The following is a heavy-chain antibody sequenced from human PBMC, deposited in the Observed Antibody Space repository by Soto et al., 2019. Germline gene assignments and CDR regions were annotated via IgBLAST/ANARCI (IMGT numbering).Heavy chain of an antibody. J-gene: IGHJ5*02. D-gene: IGHD3-22*01. CDR1: GYSISSCYD. V-gene: IGHV4-38-2*01. CDR2: IYHGGST. CDR3: ARVGPWVPYYYDSSPYTFENWFDP. Sequence: DTLSLSCAWSGYSISSCYDWVWLRHPPGKGLEWSGRIYHGGSTYYNPSLNSRVTLSIDMTNNHVSLILNSVTAADTAVYYCARVGPWVPYYYDSSPYTFENWFDPWGQGTLVTVSS.